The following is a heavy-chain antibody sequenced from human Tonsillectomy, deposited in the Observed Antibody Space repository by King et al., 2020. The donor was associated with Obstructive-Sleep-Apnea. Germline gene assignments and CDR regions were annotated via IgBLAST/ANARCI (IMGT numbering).Heavy chain of an antibody. CDR3: VQQSTFHYYFDN. CDR1: GFSFDDYT. J-gene: IGHJ4*02. Sequence: VQLVESGGVVVQPGGSLRLSCAASGFSFDDYTMHWVRKAPGKGLEWVSLISWDGGTTYYGDSVKGRITISRDNSKNSLYLQMTSLRTEDTALYYCVQQSTFHYYFDNWGQGTLVTVSS. V-gene: IGHV3-43*01. D-gene: IGHD1-1*01. CDR2: ISWDGGTT.